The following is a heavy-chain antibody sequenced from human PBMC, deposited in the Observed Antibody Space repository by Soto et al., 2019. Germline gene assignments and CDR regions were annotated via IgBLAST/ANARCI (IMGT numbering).Heavy chain of an antibody. CDR3: ARLSGPYSSGWYLAGWFDP. D-gene: IGHD6-19*01. J-gene: IGHJ5*02. V-gene: IGHV4-59*08. CDR2: IYYSGST. Sequence: ASETLSLTCTVSGGSISSYSWCWIRQPPGKGLEWIGSIYYSGSTNYNPPLKSRVTISVDTSKNQFSLKLSSVTAADTAVYYCARLSGPYSSGWYLAGWFDPWGQGTLVTVSS. CDR1: GGSISSYS.